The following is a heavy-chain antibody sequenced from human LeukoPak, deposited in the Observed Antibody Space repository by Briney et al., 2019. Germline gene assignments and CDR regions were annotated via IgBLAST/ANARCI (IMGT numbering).Heavy chain of an antibody. V-gene: IGHV3-30-3*01. D-gene: IGHD2-2*01. Sequence: GRSLRLSCAASGFTFSSYAMHWVRQAPGKGLEWVAVISYDGSNKYYADSVKGRFTISRDNSKNTLYLQMNSLRAEDTAVYYCARDVIVVVPAAKYYYYYGMDVWGQGTTVTVSS. CDR2: ISYDGSNK. CDR1: GFTFSSYA. J-gene: IGHJ6*02. CDR3: ARDVIVVVPAAKYYYYYGMDV.